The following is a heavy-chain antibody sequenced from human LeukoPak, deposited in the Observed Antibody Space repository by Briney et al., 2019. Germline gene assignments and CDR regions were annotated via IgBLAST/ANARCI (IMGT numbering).Heavy chain of an antibody. CDR3: ARRRSYSCSSYDY. CDR2: IYPGDSDT. D-gene: IGHD6-6*01. Sequence: GESLKISCKGPGYSFPSYWIGWVRQIPGKGLEWMGIIYPGDSDTRYSPSFQGQVTISADKSISTAYLQWSSLKASDTAMYYGARRRSYSCSSYDYWGQGTLVTVSS. J-gene: IGHJ4*02. V-gene: IGHV5-51*01. CDR1: GYSFPSYW.